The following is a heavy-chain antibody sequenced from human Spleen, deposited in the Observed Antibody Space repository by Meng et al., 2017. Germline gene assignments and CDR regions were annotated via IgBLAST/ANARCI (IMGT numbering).Heavy chain of an antibody. CDR1: GFTFSSYA. Sequence: GGSLRLSCAASGFTFSSYAMSWVRQAPGKGLEWVSAFSGSGGNTYYADSAKGRFTISRDNSKNTLYLQMDSLRAEDTPVYYCAKGLDPVVVNEFDPWGQGTLVTVSS. D-gene: IGHD3-22*01. CDR3: AKGLDPVVVNEFDP. J-gene: IGHJ5*02. V-gene: IGHV3-23*01. CDR2: FSGSGGNT.